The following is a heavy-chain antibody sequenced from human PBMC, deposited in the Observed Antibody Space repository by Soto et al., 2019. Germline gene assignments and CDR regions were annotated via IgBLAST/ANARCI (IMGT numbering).Heavy chain of an antibody. CDR2: IYYSGST. J-gene: IGHJ6*03. Sequence: QVRLQESGPELVKPSETLSLTCTVSGGSISSYYWSWIRQPPGKGLEWIGYIYYSGSTNYNPSLKSRVTISVDTSKNQFSLKLSSVTAADTAVYYCARLDGRSDYYYYMDVWSKGTTVTVSS. CDR3: ARLDGRSDYYYYMDV. D-gene: IGHD6-19*01. CDR1: GGSISSYY. V-gene: IGHV4-59*08.